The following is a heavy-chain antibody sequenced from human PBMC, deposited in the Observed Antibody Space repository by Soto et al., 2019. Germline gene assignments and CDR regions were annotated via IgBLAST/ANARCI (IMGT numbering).Heavy chain of an antibody. CDR2: IYYSGST. CDR3: ARAAGLVEMAKI. D-gene: IGHD5-12*01. V-gene: IGHV4-59*01. CDR1: GGSISSYY. J-gene: IGHJ4*02. Sequence: SETLSLTCTVSGGSISSYYWNWIRQPPGKGLEWIGYIYYSGSTNYNPSLKSRVTISVDTSKNQFSLKLSSVTAADTAVYYCARAAGLVEMAKIWGQGTLVTVSS.